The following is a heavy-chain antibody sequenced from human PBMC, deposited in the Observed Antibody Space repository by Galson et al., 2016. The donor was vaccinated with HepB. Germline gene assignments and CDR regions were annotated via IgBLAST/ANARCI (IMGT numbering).Heavy chain of an antibody. CDR1: ELIFKSHV. V-gene: IGHV3-23*01. CDR2: ISGGGGTT. Sequence: SLRLSCAASELIFKSHVMSWVRQAPGKGLEWVSPISGGGGTTYYADSVKGRFIISRDNSKNTLFLQMNSPRAEDTAVYYCAKVNVRGLAAEDFQHWGQGTLVTVSS. CDR3: AKVNVRGLAAEDFQH. J-gene: IGHJ1*01. D-gene: IGHD1-26*01.